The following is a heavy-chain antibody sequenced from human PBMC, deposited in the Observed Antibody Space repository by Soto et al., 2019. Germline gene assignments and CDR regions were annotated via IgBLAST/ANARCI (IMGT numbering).Heavy chain of an antibody. CDR1: GGSVSSGSFH. CDR3: ARIGGWYDIDF. D-gene: IGHD6-19*01. J-gene: IGHJ4*02. Sequence: SETLSLTCSVSGGSVSSGSFHWSWIRQPPGKGLQFIGSIFCNGTANYSPSLKNRVSISIDTSQSQFFLQLISVAAADTAVYYCARIGGWYDIDFWGQGSLVTVSS. V-gene: IGHV4-61*01. CDR2: IFCNGTA.